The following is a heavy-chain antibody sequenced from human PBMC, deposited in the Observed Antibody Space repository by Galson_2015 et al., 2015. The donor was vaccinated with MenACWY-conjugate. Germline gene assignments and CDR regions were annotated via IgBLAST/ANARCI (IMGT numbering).Heavy chain of an antibody. J-gene: IGHJ4*02. CDR2: IFPADSDT. V-gene: IGHV5-51*01. D-gene: IGHD6-19*01. CDR3: AMSTATGWYVRLDS. CDR1: GYGFSTNW. Sequence: QSGAEVKKPGESLKISCKASGYGFSTNWIGWVRQMPGKDLEWMGIIFPADSDTRYSPSFQGQVTISADKSTSTAYLQWSSLRASDTAIYYCAMSTATGWYVRLDSWGQGTLVTVSS.